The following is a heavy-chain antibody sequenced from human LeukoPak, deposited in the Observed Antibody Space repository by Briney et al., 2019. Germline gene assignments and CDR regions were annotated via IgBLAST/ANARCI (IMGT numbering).Heavy chain of an antibody. CDR1: GGSISSYY. V-gene: IGHV4-59*12. CDR3: ARDRRKRWLQLGFDY. J-gene: IGHJ4*02. Sequence: SETLSLTCTVSGGSISSYYWSWIRQPPGKGLEWIGYIYYSGSNNYNPSLNSRVTISVDTSKNQFSLKRSSETAADTAVYYCARDRRKRWLQLGFDYWGQGTLVTVSS. D-gene: IGHD5-24*01. CDR2: IYYSGSN.